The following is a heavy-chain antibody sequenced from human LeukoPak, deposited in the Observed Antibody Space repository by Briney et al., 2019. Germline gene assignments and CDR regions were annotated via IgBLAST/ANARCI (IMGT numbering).Heavy chain of an antibody. CDR2: VYYTGST. Sequence: NSLETLSLTCTVSGGSISISSYYWAWIRQPPGKGLQWIANVYYTGSTNYNLSLKRRVTISVDTSKNQFSLKVTSVTAADTAVYYCARLGSGSSIRGFDPWGQGTLVTVSS. J-gene: IGHJ5*02. CDR1: GGSISISSYY. V-gene: IGHV4-39*01. D-gene: IGHD3-10*01. CDR3: ARLGSGSSIRGFDP.